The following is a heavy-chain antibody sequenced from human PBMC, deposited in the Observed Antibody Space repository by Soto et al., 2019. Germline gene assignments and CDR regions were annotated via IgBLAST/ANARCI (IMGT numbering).Heavy chain of an antibody. D-gene: IGHD3-9*01. J-gene: IGHJ3*02. Sequence: QVQLVESGGGAVPPGRSLRLSCAASGFTFSRYDIHWVRQAPGKGLEWVALISYDGSNQYFGDSVKGRFTISRDNSKDTGSLRMNSLRVEDTAVYYCVRDFDNRRGGDAFDIWGRGTMVTVSS. V-gene: IGHV3-30*03. CDR2: ISYDGSNQ. CDR1: GFTFSRYD. CDR3: VRDFDNRRGGDAFDI.